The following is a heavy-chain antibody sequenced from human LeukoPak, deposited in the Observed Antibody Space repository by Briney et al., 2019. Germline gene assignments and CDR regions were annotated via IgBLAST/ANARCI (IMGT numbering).Heavy chain of an antibody. CDR2: ISGYNGDT. J-gene: IGHJ4*02. CDR1: GYTFTAYY. D-gene: IGHD3-10*01. V-gene: IGHV1-18*04. Sequence: GASVKVSCKASGYTFTAYYIHWVRQAPGQGLEWMGWISGYNGDTRYAQDLQGRVTVTTDTSTSTSYMELRSLRSDDTAVYYCARAPNYSSSGSPFWEVWGQGTLVTVSS. CDR3: ARAPNYSSSGSPFWEV.